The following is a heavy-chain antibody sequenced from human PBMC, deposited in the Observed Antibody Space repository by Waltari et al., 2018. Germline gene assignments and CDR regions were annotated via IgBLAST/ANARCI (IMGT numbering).Heavy chain of an antibody. J-gene: IGHJ5*02. CDR2: INTNTGNQ. D-gene: IGHD6-19*01. V-gene: IGHV7-4-1*02. CDR3: AGGGYCASGWYDDSNWFDP. Sequence: QVQLVQSGSELKKAGAPGKGSCKASGYTFTSYAMNCVRQATGQGLEGMGGINTNTGNQTEPQGSAGRFVFSLDTSVSTAYLQISSLKAEDTAVYYCAGGGYCASGWYDDSNWFDPWGQGTLVTVSS. CDR1: GYTFTSYA.